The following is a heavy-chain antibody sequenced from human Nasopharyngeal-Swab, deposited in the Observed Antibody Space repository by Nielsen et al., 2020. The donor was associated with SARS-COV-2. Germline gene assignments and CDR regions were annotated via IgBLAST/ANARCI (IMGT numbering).Heavy chain of an antibody. CDR1: GGSFSIYY. CDR3: ARHRAAHYYYFGMDV. CDR2: IYDSGTT. D-gene: IGHD3-10*01. J-gene: IGHJ6*02. Sequence: SETLSLTCAVYGGSFSIYYWTWIRQPPGKGLEWIGYIYDSGTTKYNASLKSRVTISVDTSKNHLSLKLSSVTAADTAVYYCARHRAAHYYYFGMDVWGRGTTVTVSS. V-gene: IGHV4-59*08.